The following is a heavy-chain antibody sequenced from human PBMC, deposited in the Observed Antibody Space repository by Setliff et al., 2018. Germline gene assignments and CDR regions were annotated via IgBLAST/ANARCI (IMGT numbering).Heavy chain of an antibody. J-gene: IGHJ4*02. CDR2: LHTSGST. Sequence: PSETLSLTCAVSGGSISSGSYYWSWIRQPAGKGLEWVGRLHTSGSTNYNPSLKSRVTISVDTSKNQFSLKVTSVTAADTAVYFCARHLLVQGTYHFDYWGQGSPVTVSS. CDR1: GGSISSGSYY. D-gene: IGHD3-10*01. CDR3: ARHLLVQGTYHFDY. V-gene: IGHV4-61*02.